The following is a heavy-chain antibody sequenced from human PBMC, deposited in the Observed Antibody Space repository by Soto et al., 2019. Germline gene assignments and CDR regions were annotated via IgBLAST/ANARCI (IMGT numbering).Heavy chain of an antibody. Sequence: SVKVSCKASGGTFSSYAISWVRQAPGQGLEWMGGIIPIFGTANYAQKFQGRVTITADESTSTAYMELSSLRSEDTAVYYCARVITYSSSGGYCYYYGMDVWGQGTTVTVSS. CDR3: ARVITYSSSGGYCYYYGMDV. CDR1: GGTFSSYA. CDR2: IIPIFGTA. J-gene: IGHJ6*02. D-gene: IGHD6-13*01. V-gene: IGHV1-69*13.